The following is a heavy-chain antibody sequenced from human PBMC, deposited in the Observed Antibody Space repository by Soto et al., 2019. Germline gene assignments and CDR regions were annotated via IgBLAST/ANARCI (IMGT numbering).Heavy chain of an antibody. CDR1: GGTFSSYA. V-gene: IGHV1-69*01. CDR3: AREGKPGYCTNGVCSYDY. Sequence: QVQLVQSGAEVKKPGSSVKVSCKASGGTFSSYAISWVRQAPGQGLEWMGGIIPIFGTANYAQKFQGRVTITADESTSTAYMELSSLRSEDTAVYYCAREGKPGYCTNGVCSYDYWGQGTLVTVSS. D-gene: IGHD2-8*01. J-gene: IGHJ4*02. CDR2: IIPIFGTA.